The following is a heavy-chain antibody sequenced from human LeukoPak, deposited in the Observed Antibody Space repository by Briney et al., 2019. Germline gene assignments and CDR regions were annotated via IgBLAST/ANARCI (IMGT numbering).Heavy chain of an antibody. CDR1: GFTFSSYA. CDR2: TSYDGSNK. V-gene: IGHV3-30*04. D-gene: IGHD6-13*01. CDR3: ARDPAGIAAAVFDY. Sequence: GGSLRLSCAASGFTFSSYAMHWVRQAPGKGLEWVAVTSYDGSNKYYADSVKGRFTISRDNSKNTLYLQMNSLRAEDTAVYYCARDPAGIAAAVFDYWGQGTLVTVSS. J-gene: IGHJ4*02.